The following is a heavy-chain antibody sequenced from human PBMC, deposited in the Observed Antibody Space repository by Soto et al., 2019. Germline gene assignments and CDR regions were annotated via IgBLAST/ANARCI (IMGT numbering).Heavy chain of an antibody. Sequence: GGSLRLSCAASGFSFSSYAMHWVRQAPGKGLEWVAVIWYDGVNKYYADSVKGRFTISRDNSNNTLYVQMNSLKAEDTVVYYCVRDLSFPAADRLSPLPYWARGSPVPVSS. CDR2: IWYDGVNK. V-gene: IGHV3-33*01. CDR1: GFSFSSYA. D-gene: IGHD2-2*01. CDR3: VRDLSFPAADRLSPLPY. J-gene: IGHJ1*01.